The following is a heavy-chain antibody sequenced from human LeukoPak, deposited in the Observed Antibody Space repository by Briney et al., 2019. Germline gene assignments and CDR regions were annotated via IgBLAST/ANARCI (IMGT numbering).Heavy chain of an antibody. J-gene: IGHJ4*02. D-gene: IGHD2-2*01. V-gene: IGHV1-2*02. CDR1: GYTFTGYY. Sequence: ASVKVSCKASGYTFTGYYMHWVRQAPGQGLEWIGWINPNSGGTNYAQKFQGRVTMTRDTSISTAYMELSRLRSDDTAVYYCARGSEYQLLFEDYWGQGTLVTVSS. CDR3: ARGSEYQLLFEDY. CDR2: INPNSGGT.